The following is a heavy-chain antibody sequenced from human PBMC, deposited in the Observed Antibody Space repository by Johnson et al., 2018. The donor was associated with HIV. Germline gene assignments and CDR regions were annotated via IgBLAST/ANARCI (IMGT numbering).Heavy chain of an antibody. CDR3: ASQPGDAFDI. CDR2: IRYDGSNK. J-gene: IGHJ3*02. V-gene: IGHV3-30*02. Sequence: QVQLVESGGGVVQPGGSLRLSCAASGFTFSNYGMHWVRQAPGKGLEWVAFIRYDGSNKYYADSVKGRFTISRDNSKNTLSLQMNSLRAEDTAVYYCASQPGDAFDIWGQGTMVTVSS. CDR1: GFTFSNYG.